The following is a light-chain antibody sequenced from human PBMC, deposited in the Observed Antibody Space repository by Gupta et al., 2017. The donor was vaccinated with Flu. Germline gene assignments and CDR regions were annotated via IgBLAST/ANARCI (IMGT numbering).Light chain of an antibody. V-gene: IGKV1-5*03. J-gene: IGKJ1*01. CDR1: QSINNW. Sequence: DIQMTQSPSTLSASVGDRVTITCRASQSINNWLAWYQQKAGKAPNLLIYKASTLESGVPSRFSGSGSGTEFTRTISCLQPDDFATDYCQHYRTDSGTFGQGTXVEMK. CDR2: KAS. CDR3: QHYRTDSGT.